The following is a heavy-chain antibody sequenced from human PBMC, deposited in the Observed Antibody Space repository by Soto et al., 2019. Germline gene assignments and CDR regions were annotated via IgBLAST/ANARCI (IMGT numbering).Heavy chain of an antibody. CDR3: ARDLRSGYDTHFDY. CDR1: GYTFTGYF. J-gene: IGHJ4*02. CDR2: INPKTGGT. V-gene: IGHV1-2*02. Sequence: DSGKDYFKTSGYTFTGYFVHCVRQAPGQGLEWMGWINPKTGGTNYAQKFHGRVTMTRDTSISTAYMDLSRLRSDDTAVYYCARDLRSGYDTHFDYWGQGTLVTVSS. D-gene: IGHD5-12*01.